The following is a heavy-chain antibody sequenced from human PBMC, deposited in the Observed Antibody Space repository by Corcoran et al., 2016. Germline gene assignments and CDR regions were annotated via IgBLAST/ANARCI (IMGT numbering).Heavy chain of an antibody. Sequence: QVQLVESGGGVVQPGGSLRLSCAASGFSFSSYGMHWVRQAPGKGLEWVALISYDGSNKYYADSVKGRFTISRDNSRNTLYLQMNSLRAEEKVVEYCAKALPLAAADDYYYYCGVDVWGQGTTVTVSS. J-gene: IGHJ6*02. CDR3: AKALPLAAADDYYYYCGVDV. CDR1: GFSFSSYG. D-gene: IGHD6-13*01. CDR2: ISYDGSNK. V-gene: IGHV3-30*18.